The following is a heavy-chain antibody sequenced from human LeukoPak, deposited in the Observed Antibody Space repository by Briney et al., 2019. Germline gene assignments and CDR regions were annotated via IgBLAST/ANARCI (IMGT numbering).Heavy chain of an antibody. CDR1: GFTFSSYG. CDR3: AKVLPFSATPRGYFDY. J-gene: IGHJ4*02. CDR2: ISGSGGST. D-gene: IGHD2-15*01. Sequence: GGSLRLSCAASGFTFSSYGMHWVRQAPGKGLEWVSAISGSGGSTYCADSVKGRFTISRDNSKNTLYLQMNSLRAEDTAVYYCAKVLPFSATPRGYFDYWGQGTLVTVSS. V-gene: IGHV3-23*01.